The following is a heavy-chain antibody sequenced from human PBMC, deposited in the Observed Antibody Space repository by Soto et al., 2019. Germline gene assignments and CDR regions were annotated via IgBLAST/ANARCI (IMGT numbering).Heavy chain of an antibody. Sequence: GGSLRLSCAASGFTFSSYAMHWVRQAPGKGLEWVAVISYDGSNKYYADSVKGRFTISRDNSKNTLYLQMNSLRAEDTAVYYCARDECSSTSCYVYYYYYGMDVWGQGTTVTVSS. CDR3: ARDECSSTSCYVYYYYYGMDV. CDR1: GFTFSSYA. CDR2: ISYDGSNK. V-gene: IGHV3-30-3*01. J-gene: IGHJ6*02. D-gene: IGHD2-2*01.